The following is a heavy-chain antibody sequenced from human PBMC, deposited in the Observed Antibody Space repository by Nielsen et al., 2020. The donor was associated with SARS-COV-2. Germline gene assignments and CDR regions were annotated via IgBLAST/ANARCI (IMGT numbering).Heavy chain of an antibody. J-gene: IGHJ4*02. CDR1: GYSFTVHY. Sequence: ASVKVSCKTSGYSFTVHYICWVRQAPGQGLEWMGRIDPQNGATSYARNFQARATMTSDVSTSTAYMELRSLNSDDTAVYYCARGYSYAFDLWGQGTLVTVSS. V-gene: IGHV1-2*06. CDR2: IDPQNGAT. D-gene: IGHD5-18*01. CDR3: ARGYSYAFDL.